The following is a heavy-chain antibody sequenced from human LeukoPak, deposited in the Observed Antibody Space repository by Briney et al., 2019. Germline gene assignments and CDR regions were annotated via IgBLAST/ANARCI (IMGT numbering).Heavy chain of an antibody. CDR2: MNPNSGNT. J-gene: IGHJ4*02. CDR3: ARDGDYYGSGNFDS. V-gene: IGHV1-8*03. D-gene: IGHD3-10*01. CDR1: GYTFTSYD. Sequence: ASVKVSCKASGYTFTSYDINWVRQAIGQGLEWMGWMNPNSGNTGYARYFQGRVTITRDTSISTAYMELSSLRSEDTAVYYCARDGDYYGSGNFDSWGQGTLVTVSS.